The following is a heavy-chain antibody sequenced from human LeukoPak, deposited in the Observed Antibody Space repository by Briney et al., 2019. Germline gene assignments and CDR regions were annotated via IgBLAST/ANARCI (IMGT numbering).Heavy chain of an antibody. CDR3: ARDAEYCSSTSCHSRRAFDI. J-gene: IGHJ3*02. V-gene: IGHV3-48*02. CDR1: GFTFSSYS. Sequence: GGSLRLSCAASGFTFSSYSMNWVRQAPGKGLEWVSYISSSSRTIYYADSVKGRFTISRDNAKNSLYLQMNSLRDEDTAVYSCARDAEYCSSTSCHSRRAFDIWGQGTMVTVSS. CDR2: ISSSSRTI. D-gene: IGHD2-2*01.